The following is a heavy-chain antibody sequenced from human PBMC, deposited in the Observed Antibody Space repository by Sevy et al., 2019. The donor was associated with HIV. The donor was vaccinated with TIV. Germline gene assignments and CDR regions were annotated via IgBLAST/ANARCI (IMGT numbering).Heavy chain of an antibody. CDR3: AKGDSSGAAFDI. Sequence: GGSLRLSCAASGFTFSSYSMNWVRQAPGKGLEWVSSIGLDSGYIYYADSVKGRFTISRDNAKNSLYLQMNSLRAEDTAVYYCAKGDSSGAAFDIWGQGTMVTVSS. CDR1: GFTFSSYS. J-gene: IGHJ3*02. CDR2: IGLDSGYI. V-gene: IGHV3-21*01. D-gene: IGHD6-25*01.